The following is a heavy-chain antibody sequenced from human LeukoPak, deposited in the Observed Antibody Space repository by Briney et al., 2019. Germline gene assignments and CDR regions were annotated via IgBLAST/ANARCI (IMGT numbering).Heavy chain of an antibody. V-gene: IGHV4-59*01. CDR1: GGSISTYY. J-gene: IGHJ6*03. Sequence: SETLSLTCTVSGGSISTYYWSWIRQPPRKGLEWIGYVYYTGSTNYNPSLKSRVTISIDTSKNHFSLKLTSVTAADTAVYYCAREDYYMDVWGKGTTVTVSS. CDR2: VYYTGST. CDR3: AREDYYMDV.